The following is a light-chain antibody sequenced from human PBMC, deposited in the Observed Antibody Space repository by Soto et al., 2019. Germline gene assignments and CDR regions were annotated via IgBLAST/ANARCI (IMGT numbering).Light chain of an antibody. CDR3: QQANSFPLT. V-gene: IGKV1-12*01. CDR1: QGISNW. CDR2: TGS. J-gene: IGKJ4*01. Sequence: DIQMTQSPSSVSASVGDRVSITCRASQGISNWLAWYQQKPGRAPKLLIYTGSSLQSGVPTRFSGNGSGTDFTLTISSLQPEDVATYYCQQANSFPLTFGGGTKVEIK.